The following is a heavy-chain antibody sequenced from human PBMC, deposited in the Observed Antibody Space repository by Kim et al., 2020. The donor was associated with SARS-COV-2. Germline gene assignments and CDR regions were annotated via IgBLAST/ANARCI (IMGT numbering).Heavy chain of an antibody. D-gene: IGHD3-22*01. Sequence: RLTISRDKSRNTLYLQMNSLRAEDTAVYYCAKVRITMIVVVITRGQYYFDYWGQGTLVTVSS. V-gene: IGHV3-23*01. J-gene: IGHJ4*02. CDR3: AKVRITMIVVVITRGQYYFDY.